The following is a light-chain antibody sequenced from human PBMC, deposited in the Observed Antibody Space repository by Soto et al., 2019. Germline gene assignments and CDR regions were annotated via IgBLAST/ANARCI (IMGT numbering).Light chain of an antibody. J-gene: IGKJ4*01. CDR3: QQRSDWPRVT. CDR2: DAS. V-gene: IGKV3-11*01. Sequence: EIVLTQSPATLSLSPGEGATLYCRASQSVRNYLAWYQQKPGQAPRLLIYDASNRATGIPVRFSGSGSGTDFTLTISSLEPEDFGLYYCQQRSDWPRVTFGGGTKVETK. CDR1: QSVRNY.